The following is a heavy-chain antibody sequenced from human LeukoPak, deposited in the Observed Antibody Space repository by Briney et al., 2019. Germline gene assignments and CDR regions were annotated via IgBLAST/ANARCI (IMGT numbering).Heavy chain of an antibody. CDR3: AREGDRQEFDY. D-gene: IGHD2-21*01. J-gene: IGHJ4*02. V-gene: IGHV1-8*02. CDR2: MNPNSGNT. CDR1: GYTFTSYD. Sequence: ASVKVSCKASGYTFTSYDINWVRQATGQGLEWMGWMNPNSGNTGYAQKLQGRVTMTTDTSTSTAYMELRSLRSDDTAVYYCAREGDRQEFDYWGQGTLVTVSS.